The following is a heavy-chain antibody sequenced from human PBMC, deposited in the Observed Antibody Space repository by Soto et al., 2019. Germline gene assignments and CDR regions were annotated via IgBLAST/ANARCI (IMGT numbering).Heavy chain of an antibody. CDR1: GVTVSSKY. CDR3: ARDRADYGDYGADY. V-gene: IGHV3-66*01. CDR2: IYSGGSS. J-gene: IGHJ4*02. Sequence: EVQLVESGGGLVQPGGSLRLSCAASGVTVSSKYMSWVRQAPGKGLEWVSVIYSGGSSYYADSVKGRFTMSRDNSKNTLYLQMNSLRADDTAVYYCARDRADYGDYGADYWGQGTLVTVSS. D-gene: IGHD4-17*01.